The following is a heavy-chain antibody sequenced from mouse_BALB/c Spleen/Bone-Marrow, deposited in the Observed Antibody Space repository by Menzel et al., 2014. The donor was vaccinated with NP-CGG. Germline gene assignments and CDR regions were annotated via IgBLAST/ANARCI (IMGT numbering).Heavy chain of an antibody. J-gene: IGHJ3*01. CDR1: GFKIKDTY. CDR2: IDPANGNS. Sequence: VQLKQSGAELVKPGASVKLSCTASGFKIKDTYMHWVKQRPEQGLEWIGRIDPANGNSKYDPKFQGKDTITAGTSSNTAYLQLSRLTSEDTAVYYCASDYYGSYGFAYWGQGTLVTVSA. CDR3: ASDYYGSYGFAY. V-gene: IGHV14-3*02. D-gene: IGHD1-1*01.